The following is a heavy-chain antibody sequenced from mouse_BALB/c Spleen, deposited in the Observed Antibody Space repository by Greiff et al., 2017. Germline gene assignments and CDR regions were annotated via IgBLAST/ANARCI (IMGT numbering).Heavy chain of an antibody. D-gene: IGHD4-1*01. CDR3: TRESDWDD. J-gene: IGHJ2*01. Sequence: EVQLVESGGGLVQPGGSLKLSCAASGFTFSSYTMSWVRQTPEKRLEWVATISSGGSYTYYPDSVTGRFTISRDNAKNTLYLQMSSLKAEDTALYYCTRESDWDDWGQGTTLTVAA. CDR1: GFTFSSYT. CDR2: ISSGGSYT. V-gene: IGHV5-6-4*01.